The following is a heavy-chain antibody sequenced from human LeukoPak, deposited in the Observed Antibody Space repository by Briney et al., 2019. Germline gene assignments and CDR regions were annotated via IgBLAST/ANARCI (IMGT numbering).Heavy chain of an antibody. CDR2: ISAYNGNT. CDR1: GYTFTSYG. Sequence: GASVKVSCKASGYTFTSYGISWVRQAPGQGLEWMGWISAYNGNTNYAQKLQGRVTMTTDTSTSTAYMELRSLRSDDTAVYYCVRGHYDYVWGSYRRVVFDYWGQGTLVTVSS. CDR3: VRGHYDYVWGSYRRVVFDY. D-gene: IGHD3-16*02. J-gene: IGHJ4*02. V-gene: IGHV1-18*01.